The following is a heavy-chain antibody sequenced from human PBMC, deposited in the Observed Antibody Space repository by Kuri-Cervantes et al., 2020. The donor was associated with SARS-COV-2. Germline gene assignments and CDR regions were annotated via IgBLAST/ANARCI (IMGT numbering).Heavy chain of an antibody. CDR3: ARSVAGQWLDHGQGDLYYYYYGMDV. J-gene: IGHJ6*02. V-gene: IGHV3-30*03. CDR2: ISYDGSNK. Sequence: GGSLRLSCAASGFTFSSYGMHWVRQAPGKGLEWVAAISYDGSNKYYADSVKGRFTISRDNSKNTLYLQMNSLRAEDTAVYYCARSVAGQWLDHGQGDLYYYYYGMDVWGQGTTVTVSS. CDR1: GFTFSSYG. D-gene: IGHD6-19*01.